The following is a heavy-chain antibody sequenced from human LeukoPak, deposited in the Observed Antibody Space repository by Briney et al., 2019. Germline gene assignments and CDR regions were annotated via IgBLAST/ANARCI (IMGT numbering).Heavy chain of an antibody. V-gene: IGHV1-2*02. CDR2: INPNSGGT. CDR3: ARRRIAAAGYSFDP. J-gene: IGHJ5*02. D-gene: IGHD6-13*01. Sequence: ASVKVSCKASGYTFTGYYMHWVRQAPGQGLAWMGWINPNSGGTNYAQKFEGRVTMTRDTSISTAYMELSRLRSDDTAVYYCARRRIAAAGYSFDPWGQGTLVTVSS. CDR1: GYTFTGYY.